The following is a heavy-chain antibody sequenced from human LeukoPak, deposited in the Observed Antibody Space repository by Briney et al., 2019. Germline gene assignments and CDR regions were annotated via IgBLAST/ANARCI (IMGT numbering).Heavy chain of an antibody. Sequence: GGSLRLSCAAAGFTFSSYAMSWVRQAPGKGLEWVSAISGSGGSTYYADSVKGRFTISRDNSKNTLYLQMNSLRAEDTAVYYCAGRRVAAPWDDAFDIWGQGTMVTVSS. D-gene: IGHD2-15*01. CDR2: ISGSGGST. J-gene: IGHJ3*02. V-gene: IGHV3-23*01. CDR1: GFTFSSYA. CDR3: AGRRVAAPWDDAFDI.